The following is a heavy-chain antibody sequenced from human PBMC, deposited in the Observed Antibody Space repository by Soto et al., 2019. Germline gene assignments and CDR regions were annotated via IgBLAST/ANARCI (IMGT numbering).Heavy chain of an antibody. CDR3: AKRISGAPDFDY. Sequence: EVQLLESGGALVQPGGSLRLSCAASGFTFSSYAMHWVRQAPGKGLEWVSAISGSGGSTYYADSVKGRFTISRDNSKNTLYLQMNSLRAEDTAVYYCAKRISGAPDFDYWGQGTLVTVSS. D-gene: IGHD3-10*01. J-gene: IGHJ4*02. CDR1: GFTFSSYA. CDR2: ISGSGGST. V-gene: IGHV3-23*01.